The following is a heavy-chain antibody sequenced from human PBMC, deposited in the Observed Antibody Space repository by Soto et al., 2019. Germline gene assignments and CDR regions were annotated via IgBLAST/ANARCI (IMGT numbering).Heavy chain of an antibody. Sequence: QVQLEQSGGEVKKPGASVKVSCRASGYTFNSYAISWVRQAPGQGLEWMGWISTYKGDTNYAQKFRGRVTTTTATSTSTVYMEVMSLRSDDTAVYYCARDGASRWSPDGPTSDYYGMDVWGQGTTVTVSS. V-gene: IGHV1-18*01. J-gene: IGHJ6*02. CDR1: GYTFNSYA. CDR2: ISTYKGDT. CDR3: ARDGASRWSPDGPTSDYYGMDV. D-gene: IGHD6-13*01.